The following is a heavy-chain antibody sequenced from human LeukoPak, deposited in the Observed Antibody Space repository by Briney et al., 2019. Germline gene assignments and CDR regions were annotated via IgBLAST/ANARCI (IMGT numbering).Heavy chain of an antibody. V-gene: IGHV3-49*04. D-gene: IGHD5-12*01. CDR1: GFSFGDFA. CDR3: TRDPGGYDYDV. CDR2: IRIKAYGGTT. Sequence: PGGSLRLSCTASGFSFGDFAMTWVRQAPGKGLEWVSFIRIKAYGGTTEYAASVKGRFTISRDDSKSITYLQMNSLQSEDTAVYYCTRDPGGYDYDVWGQGITVTVFS. J-gene: IGHJ6*02.